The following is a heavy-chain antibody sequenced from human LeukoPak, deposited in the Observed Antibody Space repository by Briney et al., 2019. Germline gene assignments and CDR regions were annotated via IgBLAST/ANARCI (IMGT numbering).Heavy chain of an antibody. CDR3: TTDNYYDSSGYYYWGAFDI. D-gene: IGHD3-22*01. Sequence: GGSLRLSCAASDFTFSNAWMNWVRQAPGKGLEWVGRIKSKTDGGTTDYAAPVKGRFTISRDDSKNTLYLQMNSLKTEDTAVYYCTTDNYYDSSGYYYWGAFDIWGQGTMVTVSS. CDR1: DFTFSNAW. V-gene: IGHV3-15*07. CDR2: IKSKTDGGTT. J-gene: IGHJ3*02.